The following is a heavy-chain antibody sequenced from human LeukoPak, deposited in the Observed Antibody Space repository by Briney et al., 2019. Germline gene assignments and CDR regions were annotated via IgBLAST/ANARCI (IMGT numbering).Heavy chain of an antibody. D-gene: IGHD6-6*01. Sequence: SETLSLTCTVSGASISGYYWNWIRQTPGKGLEWIGYMYDSGSTKYNPSLKSRVTISVDTSKNQFFLRLTSVTAADTAVYYCARHLGRDSSCPWGQGTLVTVSS. CDR2: MYDSGST. CDR3: ARHLGRDSSCP. V-gene: IGHV4-59*08. J-gene: IGHJ4*02. CDR1: GASISGYY.